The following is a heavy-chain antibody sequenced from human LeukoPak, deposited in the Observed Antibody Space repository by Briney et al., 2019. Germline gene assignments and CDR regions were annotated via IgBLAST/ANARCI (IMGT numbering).Heavy chain of an antibody. V-gene: IGHV1-69*13. Sequence: GASVKVSCKASGGTFSSYAISWVRQAPGQGLEWMGGIIPIFGTANYAQKFQGRVTITADESTSTAYMELSSLRSEDTAVYYCARVGTIFGVVSYAFDIWGQGTMVTVSS. CDR2: IIPIFGTA. CDR3: ARVGTIFGVVSYAFDI. J-gene: IGHJ3*02. CDR1: GGTFSSYA. D-gene: IGHD3-3*01.